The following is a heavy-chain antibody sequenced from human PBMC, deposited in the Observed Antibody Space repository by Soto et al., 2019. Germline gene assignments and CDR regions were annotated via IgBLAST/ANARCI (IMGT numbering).Heavy chain of an antibody. D-gene: IGHD4-17*01. Sequence: QVQLVESGGGVVQPGRSLRLSCAASGFTFSSYGMHWVRQAPGKGLEWVAVISYDGSNKYYADSVKGRFTISRDNSKNTLYLQMNSLRAEDTAVYYCAKDKPSTTVEGELDYWGQGTLVTVSS. V-gene: IGHV3-30*18. CDR3: AKDKPSTTVEGELDY. CDR2: ISYDGSNK. J-gene: IGHJ4*02. CDR1: GFTFSSYG.